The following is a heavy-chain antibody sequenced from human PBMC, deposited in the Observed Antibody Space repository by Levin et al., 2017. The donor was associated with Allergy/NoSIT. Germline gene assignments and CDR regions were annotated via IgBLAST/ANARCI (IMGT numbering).Heavy chain of an antibody. CDR2: IKSSAAGGST. Sequence: GESLKISCVASSFTFTNAYMHWVRQAPGKGLEWVARIKSSAAGGSTDYSAPVEGRFTISRDDSKKTLDLQMNSRKTEDTAVYYCTTLTMILIHLDYWGQGALVTVSS. CDR1: SFTFTNAY. J-gene: IGHJ4*02. CDR3: TTLTMILIHLDY. V-gene: IGHV3-15*07. D-gene: IGHD3-22*01.